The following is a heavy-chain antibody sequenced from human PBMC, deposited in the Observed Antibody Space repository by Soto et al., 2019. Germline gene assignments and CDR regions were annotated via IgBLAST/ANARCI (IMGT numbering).Heavy chain of an antibody. D-gene: IGHD5-12*01. CDR1: GDSISSGGYY. V-gene: IGHV4-31*03. CDR3: ARGVDIDLVLNWFDP. CDR2: IYYSGST. Sequence: QVQLQESGPGLVKPSQTLSLTCSVSGDSISSGGYYWSWIRQHPGKGLEWIGYIYYSGSTYYKPSLKSRVTISVDTSKNQFSLKLNSVTAADTALYYCARGVDIDLVLNWFDPWGQGTLVTVSS. J-gene: IGHJ5*02.